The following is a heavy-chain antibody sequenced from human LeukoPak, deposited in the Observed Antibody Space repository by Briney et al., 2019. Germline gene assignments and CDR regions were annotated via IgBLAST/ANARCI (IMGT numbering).Heavy chain of an antibody. V-gene: IGHV3-74*01. D-gene: IGHD4-17*01. Sequence: GGSLRLSCAASGFTFSSYSMNWVRQAPGKGLVWVSRIKTDGSRTTYADSVKGRFTISRDNAKKTLYLQMNSLRAEDTAVYFCAREDYNDSGWYFDLWGRGTLVTVSS. CDR3: AREDYNDSGWYFDL. J-gene: IGHJ2*01. CDR1: GFTFSSYS. CDR2: IKTDGSRT.